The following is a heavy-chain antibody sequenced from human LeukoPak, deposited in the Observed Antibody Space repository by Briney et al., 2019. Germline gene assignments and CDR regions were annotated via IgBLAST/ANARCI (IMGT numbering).Heavy chain of an antibody. J-gene: IGHJ3*02. CDR2: INWNGGST. D-gene: IGHD3-10*01. V-gene: IGHV3-20*04. CDR3: ARDSQPIFTLDREVSTSDAFDI. CDR1: GFTFDDYG. Sequence: GGSLRLSCAASGFTFDDYGMSWVRQAPGKGLEWVSGINWNGGSTGYADSVKGRFTISRDNAKNSLYLQMNSLRAEDTALYYCARDSQPIFTLDREVSTSDAFDIWGQGTMVTVSS.